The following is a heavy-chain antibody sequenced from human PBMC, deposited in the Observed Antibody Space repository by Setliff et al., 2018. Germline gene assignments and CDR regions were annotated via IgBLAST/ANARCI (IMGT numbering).Heavy chain of an antibody. CDR2: ITGNGNSL. D-gene: IGHD5-12*01. J-gene: IGHJ4*02. CDR3: ARGIGTLDISRYFDY. Sequence: PGGSLRLSCAASGFTFSTYALSWVRQAPGKGPEWVSTITGNGNSLYYADSVKGRFTISRDSAKNSVYLQMNSLRAEDTAVYYCARGIGTLDISRYFDYWGQGTLVTVSS. CDR1: GFTFSTYA. V-gene: IGHV3-23*01.